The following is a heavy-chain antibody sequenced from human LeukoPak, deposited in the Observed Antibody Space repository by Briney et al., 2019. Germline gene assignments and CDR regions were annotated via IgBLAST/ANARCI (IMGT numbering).Heavy chain of an antibody. D-gene: IGHD6-13*01. CDR2: ISSNGGST. V-gene: IGHV3-64*04. J-gene: IGHJ4*02. CDR3: AKDIAAAGLDY. Sequence: GGSLRLSCSASGFTFSSYAMHWVRQAPGKGLEYVSAISSNGGSTYYADSVKGRFTISRDNSKNSLYLQMNSLRAEDTALYYCAKDIAAAGLDYWGQGTLVTVSS. CDR1: GFTFSSYA.